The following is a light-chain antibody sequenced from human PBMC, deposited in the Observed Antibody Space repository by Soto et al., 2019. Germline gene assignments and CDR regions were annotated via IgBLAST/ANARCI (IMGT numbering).Light chain of an antibody. Sequence: EIVMTQSPATLSVSPGETTRLSCRASQSINSDVAWYQQKVGQTPRLLIYGASTRATGIQARFSGSGSGTEFTLTIRSLQSEDFAVYYCKQYNNWPWTFGQGTKVDIK. CDR2: GAS. CDR1: QSINSD. V-gene: IGKV3-15*01. CDR3: KQYNNWPWT. J-gene: IGKJ1*01.